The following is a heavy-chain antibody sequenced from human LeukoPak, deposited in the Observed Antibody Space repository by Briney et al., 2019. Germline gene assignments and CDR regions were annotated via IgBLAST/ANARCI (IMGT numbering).Heavy chain of an antibody. CDR2: INPNSGGT. CDR1: GYTFTSYD. Sequence: ASVKVSCKASGYTFTSYDINWVRQAPGQGLEWMGRINPNSGGTNYAQKFQGRVTMTRDTSISTAYIELSRLRSDDTAVYYCARDLTYYYDSSGPWSLYYYYGMDVWGQGTTVTVSS. D-gene: IGHD3-22*01. V-gene: IGHV1-2*06. J-gene: IGHJ6*02. CDR3: ARDLTYYYDSSGPWSLYYYYGMDV.